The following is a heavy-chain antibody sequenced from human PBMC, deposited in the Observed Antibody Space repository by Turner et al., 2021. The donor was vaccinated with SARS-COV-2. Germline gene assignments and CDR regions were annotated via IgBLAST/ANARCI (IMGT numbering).Heavy chain of an antibody. V-gene: IGHV3-66*01. Sequence: EVQMVVSGGDLFQPGVSLRLSCPASGVTDSRHYMSWVRQAPGKGLEWVSVIYSGGGTDYTDSVKGRCTISRDKSKNTVYLQMNSLRAEDTAVYYCAPVNYCGGTCYFEYWGQGTLVTVSS. CDR1: GVTDSRHY. CDR2: IYSGGGT. CDR3: APVNYCGGTCYFEY. J-gene: IGHJ4*02. D-gene: IGHD2-15*01.